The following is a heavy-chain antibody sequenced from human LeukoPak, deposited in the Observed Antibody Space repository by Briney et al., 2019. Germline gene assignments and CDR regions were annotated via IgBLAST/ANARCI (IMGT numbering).Heavy chain of an antibody. V-gene: IGHV3-23*01. CDR1: GFTFSSYA. CDR3: AKHYYDSSGYYKRTFDY. J-gene: IGHJ4*02. D-gene: IGHD3-22*01. CDR2: ISGSGGST. Sequence: GGSLRLSCAASGFTFSSYAMSWVRQAPGKGLEWVSAISGSGGSTYYADSVKGRFTISRDNSKDTLFLQMNSLRAEDTAVYYCAKHYYDSSGYYKRTFDYWGQGTLVTVSS.